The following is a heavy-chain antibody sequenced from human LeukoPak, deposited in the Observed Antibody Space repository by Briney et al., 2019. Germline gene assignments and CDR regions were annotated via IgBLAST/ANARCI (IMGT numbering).Heavy chain of an antibody. Sequence: GGSLRLSCAASGFTFSSYAMSWVRQAPGKGLEWVSAISGSGGSTYYADSVKGRFTISRDNSKNTLHLQMNSLRAEDTAVYYCAKRPLNGYEGYYFDYWGQGTLVTVSS. CDR3: AKRPLNGYEGYYFDY. CDR1: GFTFSSYA. CDR2: ISGSGGST. J-gene: IGHJ4*02. D-gene: IGHD5-12*01. V-gene: IGHV3-23*01.